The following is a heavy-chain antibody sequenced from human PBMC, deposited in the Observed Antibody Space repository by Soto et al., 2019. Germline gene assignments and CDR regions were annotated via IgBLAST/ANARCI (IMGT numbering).Heavy chain of an antibody. CDR2: ISGSGGST. CDR3: AKVKEVGAITLFDY. V-gene: IGHV3-23*01. Sequence: EVQLLESGGGLVQPGGSLRLSCSTSGFTFSSNGRSWVRQAPGKVLEWVSAISGSGGSTYYADSVKGRFTISRDNSKNTLYLQMNSLRAEDTAVNYCAKVKEVGAITLFDYWGQGTLVTVSS. D-gene: IGHD1-26*01. CDR1: GFTFSSNG. J-gene: IGHJ4*02.